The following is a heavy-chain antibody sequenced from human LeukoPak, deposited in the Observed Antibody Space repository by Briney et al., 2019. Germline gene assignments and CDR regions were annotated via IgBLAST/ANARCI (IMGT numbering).Heavy chain of an antibody. Sequence: PSETLSLTCSVSGASVSDGNYYWSWIRQPPGKGLEWIGYMFYSESTKYNPSLKSRVTISVDKSKNQFSLHMSSVTAADTAVYYCASFSWGSGSYNQEAIWSWFDPWGQGTLVTVSS. CDR3: ASFSWGSGSYNQEAIWSWFDP. J-gene: IGHJ5*02. CDR1: GASVSDGNYY. D-gene: IGHD3-10*01. V-gene: IGHV4-61*01. CDR2: MFYSEST.